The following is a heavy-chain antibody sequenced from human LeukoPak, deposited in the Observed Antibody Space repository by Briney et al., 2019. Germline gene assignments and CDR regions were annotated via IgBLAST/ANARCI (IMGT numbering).Heavy chain of an antibody. J-gene: IGHJ4*02. Sequence: GSLRLSCAASGFTFSSSWMRWVRQAPGKGLVWVSRINRDGSSTSYADSVKGRFTISRDNAKNTLYLQMNSLRAEDTAVYYCARVPYYYDTSGYKTENYFDYWGQGTLVTVSS. CDR3: ARVPYYYDTSGYKTENYFDY. D-gene: IGHD3-22*01. CDR1: GFTFSSSW. V-gene: IGHV3-74*01. CDR2: INRDGSST.